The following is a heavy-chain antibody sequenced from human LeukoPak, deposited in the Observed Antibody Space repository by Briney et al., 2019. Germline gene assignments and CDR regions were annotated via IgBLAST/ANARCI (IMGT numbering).Heavy chain of an antibody. D-gene: IGHD1-26*01. V-gene: IGHV1-2*02. CDR1: GYTFTGYY. CDR3: ASLEPRYSGSPWDY. CDR2: INPNSGGT. Sequence: ASVKVSCKASGYTFTGYYMHWVRQAPGQGLEWMGWINPNSGGTNYAQKFQGRVTMTRDTSISTAYMELSRLRSDDTAVYYCASLEPRYSGSPWDYWGQEPWSPSPQ. J-gene: IGHJ4*01.